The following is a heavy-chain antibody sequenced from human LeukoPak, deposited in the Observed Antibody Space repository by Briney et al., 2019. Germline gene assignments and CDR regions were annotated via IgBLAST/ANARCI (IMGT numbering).Heavy chain of an antibody. V-gene: IGHV1-69*05. CDR3: ASRVGAKYDFWSGYYFNY. Sequence: SVKASCKASGGTFSSYAISWVRQAPGQGLEWMGGIIPIFGTANYAQKFQGRVTITTDESTSTAYMELSSLRSEDTAVYYCASRVGAKYDFWSGYYFNYWGQGTLVTVSS. CDR1: GGTFSSYA. J-gene: IGHJ4*02. CDR2: IIPIFGTA. D-gene: IGHD3-3*01.